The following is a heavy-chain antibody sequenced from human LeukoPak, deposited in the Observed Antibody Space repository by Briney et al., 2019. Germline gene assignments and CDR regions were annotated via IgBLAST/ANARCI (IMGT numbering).Heavy chain of an antibody. V-gene: IGHV3-48*03. Sequence: PGGSLRLSCAASGFTFSSYEMNWVRQAPGKGLEWVSYISSSGSTIYYADSVKGRFTISRDNAKNSLYLNMNTLTAAATAVYYCASETSFDYWGQGTLVTVSS. CDR2: ISSSGSTI. J-gene: IGHJ4*02. CDR3: ASETSFDY. CDR1: GFTFSSYE.